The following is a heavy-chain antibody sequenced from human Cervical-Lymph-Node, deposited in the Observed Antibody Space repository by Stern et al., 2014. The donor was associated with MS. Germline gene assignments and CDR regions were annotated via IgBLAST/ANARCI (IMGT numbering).Heavy chain of an antibody. CDR2: IYPGDSDT. Sequence: EVQLVESGAEVKKPGESLKISCEGSGFSFTTHWIAWVRQMPGEGLEWMGIIYPGDSDTRYSPSFQGRVTISAVKSISTAYLQWNSLTASDTAMYYCAKARYVQALSDAFDIWGQGTMVTVSS. V-gene: IGHV5-51*03. CDR1: GFSFTTHW. D-gene: IGHD2-2*01. J-gene: IGHJ3*02. CDR3: AKARYVQALSDAFDI.